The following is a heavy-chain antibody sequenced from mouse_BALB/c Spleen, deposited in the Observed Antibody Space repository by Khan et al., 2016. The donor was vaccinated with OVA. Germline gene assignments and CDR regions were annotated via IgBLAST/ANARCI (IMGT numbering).Heavy chain of an antibody. J-gene: IGHJ2*01. CDR1: GFTFSSYA. CDR3: ASPLYYYGSSYVDY. CDR2: ISSGGST. Sequence: EVELVESGGGLVKPGGSLKLSCAASGFTFSSYAMSWVRQTPEKRLEWVASISSGGSTYYPDSVKGRFTISRDNARNILYLQMSSLGSEDTAMYYCASPLYYYGSSYVDYWGQGTTLTVSS. D-gene: IGHD1-1*01. V-gene: IGHV5-6-5*01.